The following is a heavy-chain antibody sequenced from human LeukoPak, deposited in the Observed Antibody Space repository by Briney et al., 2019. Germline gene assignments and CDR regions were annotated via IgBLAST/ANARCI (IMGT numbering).Heavy chain of an antibody. J-gene: IGHJ5*02. CDR3: ASNYYDFWSGYANWFDP. CDR2: INHSGST. CDR1: GGSISSYY. D-gene: IGHD3-3*01. Sequence: SETLSLTCTVSGGSISSYYWSWIRQPPGKGLEWIGEINHSGSTNYNPSLKSRVTISVDTSKNQFSLKLSSVTAADTAVYYCASNYYDFWSGYANWFDPWGQGTLVTVS. V-gene: IGHV4-34*01.